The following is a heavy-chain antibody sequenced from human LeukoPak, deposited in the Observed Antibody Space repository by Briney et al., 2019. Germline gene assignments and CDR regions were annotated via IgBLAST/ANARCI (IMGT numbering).Heavy chain of an antibody. Sequence: GGSLRLSCAASGFTFRDYAMSWVRQAPGKGLEWVSVISGSGGTTHYADSVKGRFAISRDNSKNTLYLQMNSLRAEDTAVYYCATDYYDSSGYYTVDYWGQGTLVTVSS. CDR2: ISGSGGTT. CDR3: ATDYYDSSGYYTVDY. D-gene: IGHD3-22*01. CDR1: GFTFRDYA. V-gene: IGHV3-23*01. J-gene: IGHJ4*02.